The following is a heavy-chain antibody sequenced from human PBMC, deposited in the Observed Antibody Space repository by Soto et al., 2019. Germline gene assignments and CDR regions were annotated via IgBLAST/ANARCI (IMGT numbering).Heavy chain of an antibody. CDR2: ISSSSSYI. CDR3: ARDMGDYYGMDV. J-gene: IGHJ6*02. CDR1: GFTFSSYN. Sequence: EVQLEESGGGLVNPGGSLRLSCAGSGFTFSSYNMNWVREAPGKGLEWVASISSSSSYISYADSVKGRFTISRDNARNSLYLQMNSLRAEDTAVFYCARDMGDYYGMDVWGQGTTVTVS. D-gene: IGHD3-16*01. V-gene: IGHV3-21*01.